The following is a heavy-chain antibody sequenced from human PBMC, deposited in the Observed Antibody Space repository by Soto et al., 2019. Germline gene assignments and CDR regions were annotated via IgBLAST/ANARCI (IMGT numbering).Heavy chain of an antibody. V-gene: IGHV1-69*13. D-gene: IGHD2-2*01. Sequence: GASVKVSCKASGGTFSSYAISWVRQAPGQGLEWMGGIIPIFGTANYAQKFQGRVTITADESTSTAYMELSSLRSEDTAVYYCARGELGQLRDYYYGMDVWGQGTTVTVSS. J-gene: IGHJ6*02. CDR3: ARGELGQLRDYYYGMDV. CDR1: GGTFSSYA. CDR2: IIPIFGTA.